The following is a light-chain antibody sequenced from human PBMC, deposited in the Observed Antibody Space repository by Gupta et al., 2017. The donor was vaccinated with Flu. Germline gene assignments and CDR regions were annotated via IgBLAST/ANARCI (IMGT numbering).Light chain of an antibody. CDR3: QHDYGSST. J-gene: IGKJ3*01. CDR1: QTVGRNY. CDR2: GAT. Sequence: EIVLTHSPGTLSLSPGESATLSCRASQTVGRNYLAWYQQKPGQAPRLLISGATSRATGIPDRFSGSGSGTDFTLTSSRREPEDFAVYYWQHDYGSSTFGPGTKVDIK. V-gene: IGKV3-20*01.